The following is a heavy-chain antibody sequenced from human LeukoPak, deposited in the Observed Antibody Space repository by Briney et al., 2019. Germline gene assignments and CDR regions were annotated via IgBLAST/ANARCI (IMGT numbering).Heavy chain of an antibody. CDR3: AKGGLLLPYYFDY. Sequence: GGSLRLSCAASGFTFGSYAMSWVRQAPGKGLEWVSAISGSGGSTYYADSVKGRFTISRDNSKNTLYLQMNSLRAEDTAVYYCAKGGLLLPYYFDYWGQGTLVTVSS. CDR1: GFTFGSYA. CDR2: ISGSGGST. J-gene: IGHJ4*02. V-gene: IGHV3-23*01. D-gene: IGHD3-10*01.